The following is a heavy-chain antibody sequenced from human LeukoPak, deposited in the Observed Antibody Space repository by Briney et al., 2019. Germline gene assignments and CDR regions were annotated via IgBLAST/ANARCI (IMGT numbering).Heavy chain of an antibody. V-gene: IGHV1-18*01. Sequence: ASVKVSCKASGYTFTSYGISWVRQAPGQGLEWMGWISAYNGNTNYAQKLQGRVTMTTDTSTSTAYMELRSLRSDDTAVYYCARLNSVVPAALDAFDIWGQGTMVTVSS. D-gene: IGHD2-2*01. CDR1: GYTFTSYG. CDR2: ISAYNGNT. J-gene: IGHJ3*02. CDR3: ARLNSVVPAALDAFDI.